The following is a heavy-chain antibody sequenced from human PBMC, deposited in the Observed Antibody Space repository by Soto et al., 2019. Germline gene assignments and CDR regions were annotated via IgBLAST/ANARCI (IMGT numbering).Heavy chain of an antibody. J-gene: IGHJ5*02. CDR1: GDSVSSNSAA. Sequence: PSQSLSLTCAIPGDSVSSNSAAWNWIRQSPSRGLEWLGRTYYRSKWYNDYAVSVKSRITINPDTSKNQFSLQLNSVTPEDTAVYYCARWTLGPEANWFDPWGQGXLVTVSS. CDR3: ARWTLGPEANWFDP. D-gene: IGHD1-26*01. V-gene: IGHV6-1*01. CDR2: TYYRSKWYN.